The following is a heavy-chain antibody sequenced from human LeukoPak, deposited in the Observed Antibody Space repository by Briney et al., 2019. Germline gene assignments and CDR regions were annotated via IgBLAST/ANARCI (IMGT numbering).Heavy chain of an antibody. CDR3: ARDRKYYYHMDV. D-gene: IGHD1-14*01. CDR1: GGSISSGTYY. J-gene: IGHJ6*03. CDR2: IYHSGST. Sequence: PSETLSLTCTVSGGSISSGTYYWGWIRQPPGKGLEWIGSIYHSGSTYYNPSLKSRVTISVDTSQNQFSLKMISLTAADTAVYYCARDRKYYYHMDVWGKGTTVTVSS. V-gene: IGHV4-39*07.